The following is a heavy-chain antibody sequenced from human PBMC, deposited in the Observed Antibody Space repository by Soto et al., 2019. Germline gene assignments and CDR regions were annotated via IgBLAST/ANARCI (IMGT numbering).Heavy chain of an antibody. V-gene: IGHV3-21*01. CDR2: ISSSSSYI. J-gene: IGHJ3*02. D-gene: IGHD2-21*01. CDR1: GFTFSSYS. CDR3: ARGGHIEVSAFDI. Sequence: GGSLRLSCAASGFTFSSYSMNWVRQAPGKGLEWVSSISSSSSYIYYADSVKGRFTISRDNAKNSLYLQMNSLRAEDTAVYYCARGGHIEVSAFDIWGQGTMVTVSS.